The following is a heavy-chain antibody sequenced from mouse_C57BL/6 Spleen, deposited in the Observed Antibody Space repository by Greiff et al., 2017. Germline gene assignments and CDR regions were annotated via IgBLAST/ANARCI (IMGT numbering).Heavy chain of an antibody. V-gene: IGHV1-15*01. CDR3: TRTLYGSSGWFAY. Sequence: QVQLQQSGAELVRPGASVTLSCKASGYTFTDYEMHWVKQTPVHGLEWIGAIDPDTGGTAYNQKFKGKAILTADKSSSTAYMELSSLTSEDSAVYYCTRTLYGSSGWFAYWGQGTLVTVSA. CDR1: GYTFTDYE. D-gene: IGHD1-1*01. J-gene: IGHJ3*01. CDR2: IDPDTGGT.